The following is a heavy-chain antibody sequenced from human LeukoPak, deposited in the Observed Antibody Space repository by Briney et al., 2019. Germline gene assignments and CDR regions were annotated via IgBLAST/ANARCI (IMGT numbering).Heavy chain of an antibody. J-gene: IGHJ4*02. V-gene: IGHV1-18*01. D-gene: IGHD3-10*01. CDR1: GYTFTSYG. CDR3: ARGFPLLWFGEFSYYFDY. Sequence: GASVKVSCKASGYTFTSYGISWVRQAPGQGLEWMGWISAYNGNTNYAQKFQGRVTMTEDTSTDTAYMELSSLRSEDTAVYYCARGFPLLWFGEFSYYFDYWGQGTLVTVSS. CDR2: ISAYNGNT.